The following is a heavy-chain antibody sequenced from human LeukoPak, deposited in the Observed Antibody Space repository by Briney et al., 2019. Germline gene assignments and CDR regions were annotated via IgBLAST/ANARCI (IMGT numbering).Heavy chain of an antibody. CDR3: ARVPWFGELPD. CDR2: MNPNSGNT. V-gene: IGHV1-8*02. D-gene: IGHD3-10*01. Sequence: ASVKVSCKASGYTFTGYYMHWVRQATGQGLEWMGWMNPNSGNTGYAQKFQGRVTMTRNTSISTAYMELSSLRSEDTAVYYCARVPWFGELPDWGQGTLVTVSS. J-gene: IGHJ4*02. CDR1: GYTFTGYY.